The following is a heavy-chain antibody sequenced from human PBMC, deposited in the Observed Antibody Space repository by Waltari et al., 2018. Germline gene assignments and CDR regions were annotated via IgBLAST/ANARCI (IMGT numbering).Heavy chain of an antibody. J-gene: IGHJ4*02. Sequence: EVQLVESGGGLVKPGGSLRFSCVASGFTFNTYNRNWVRKAQGKGLEWVSSISSSSNYIYYADSVRGRFTISRDNAKNSLYLQMNSLRAEDTAVYYCAKNFPTPYYFDYWGQGTLVTVSS. V-gene: IGHV3-21*01. CDR1: GFTFNTYN. CDR3: AKNFPTPYYFDY. CDR2: ISSSSNYI.